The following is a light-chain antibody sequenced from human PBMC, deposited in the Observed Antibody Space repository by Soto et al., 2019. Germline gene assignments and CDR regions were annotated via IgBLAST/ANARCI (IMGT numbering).Light chain of an antibody. CDR2: DAS. Sequence: EIVMTQSPATLSVSPGERATLSCRASQSIGSTLAWYQQKPGQAPRLLIYDASTRATGIPVRFSGSGSGTEFTLTTNSRQSEDFTVYYCQQYNNWPFAFGPGTTVDIK. J-gene: IGKJ3*01. CDR3: QQYNNWPFA. V-gene: IGKV3-15*01. CDR1: QSIGST.